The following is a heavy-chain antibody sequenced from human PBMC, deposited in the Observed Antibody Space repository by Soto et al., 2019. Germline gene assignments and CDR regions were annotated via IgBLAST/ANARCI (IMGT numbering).Heavy chain of an antibody. Sequence: ASVKVSCKASGYTFTSYAMHWVRQAPGQRLEWMGWINAGNGNTKYSQKFQGRVTITRDTSASTAYMELSSLRSEDTAVYYCARGGGGYVWIDPWGQGTLVTVSS. V-gene: IGHV1-3*01. D-gene: IGHD6-19*01. CDR1: GYTFTSYA. J-gene: IGHJ5*02. CDR3: ARGGGGYVWIDP. CDR2: INAGNGNT.